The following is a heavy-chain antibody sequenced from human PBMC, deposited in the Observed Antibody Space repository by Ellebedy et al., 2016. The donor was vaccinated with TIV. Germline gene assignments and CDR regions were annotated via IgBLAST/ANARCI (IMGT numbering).Heavy chain of an antibody. J-gene: IGHJ3*02. CDR2: ISWNSGSI. Sequence: GGSLRLXXAASGFTFDDYAMHWVRQAPGKGLEWVSGISWNSGSIGYADSVKGRFTISRDNAKNSLYLQMNSLRAEDTALYYCVKVNRYGNPAFDIWGQGTMVTVSS. CDR3: VKVNRYGNPAFDI. V-gene: IGHV3-9*01. CDR1: GFTFDDYA. D-gene: IGHD5-18*01.